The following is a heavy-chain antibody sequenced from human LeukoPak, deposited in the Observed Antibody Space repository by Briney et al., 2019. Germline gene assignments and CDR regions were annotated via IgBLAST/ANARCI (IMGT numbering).Heavy chain of an antibody. J-gene: IGHJ6*03. CDR1: GGTFSSYA. V-gene: IGHV1-69*05. D-gene: IGHD6-19*01. CDR2: IIPIFGTA. CDR3: ARGGGYSSGWYQFNYYYYYYMDV. Sequence: ASVKVSCKASGGTFSSYAISWVRQAPGQGLEWMGGIIPIFGTANYAQKFQGRVTITRNTSISTAYMELSSLRSEDTAVYYCARGGGYSSGWYQFNYYYYYYMDVWGKGTTVTVSS.